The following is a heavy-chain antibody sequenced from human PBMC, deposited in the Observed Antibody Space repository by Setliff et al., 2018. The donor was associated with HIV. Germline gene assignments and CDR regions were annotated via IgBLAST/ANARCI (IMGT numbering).Heavy chain of an antibody. D-gene: IGHD3-22*01. CDR1: GGSISTYY. CDR3: ARSGYTSGFYWVFGAFGV. CDR2: IQYSDSS. V-gene: IGHV4-59*01. J-gene: IGHJ3*01. Sequence: SETLSLTCTVSGGSISTYYWSWIRQPPGKGLEWIASIQYSDSSHYNPSLQSRVTISVDTSTKQFSLYLSSVNETDTAVYYCARSGYTSGFYWVFGAFGVWGQGKLVTVSS.